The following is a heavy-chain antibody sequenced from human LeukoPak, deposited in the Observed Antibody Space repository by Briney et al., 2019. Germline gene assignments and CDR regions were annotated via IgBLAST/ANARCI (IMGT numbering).Heavy chain of an antibody. D-gene: IGHD6-13*01. V-gene: IGHV3-9*01. CDR1: GFPFHNYG. CDR3: AKDKDGSRWYGMDV. Sequence: PGRSLRLSCVGSGFPFHNYGMHWVRQAPGKGLEWVSGISWNSDQIHYADSVKGRFTISRDNAKNSLYLQMSSLRTEDTALYYCAKDKDGSRWYGMDVWGQGTTVTVSS. J-gene: IGHJ6*02. CDR2: ISWNSDQI.